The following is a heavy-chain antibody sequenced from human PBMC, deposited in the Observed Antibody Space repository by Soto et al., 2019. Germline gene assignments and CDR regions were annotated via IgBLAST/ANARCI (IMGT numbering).Heavy chain of an antibody. J-gene: IGHJ4*02. D-gene: IGHD3-22*01. CDR2: IYTSGST. CDR3: ARDDSSGYYFVY. Sequence: SQTLSLLCIVSTASISTGVHFWSCIRQHPGNALEWIGYIYTSGSTYYNPSLKSRVTISMDTSKNQFSLKLTSVTAADTAVYFCARDDSSGYYFVYWGQGTLVTVSS. V-gene: IGHV4-31*03. CDR1: TASISTGVHF.